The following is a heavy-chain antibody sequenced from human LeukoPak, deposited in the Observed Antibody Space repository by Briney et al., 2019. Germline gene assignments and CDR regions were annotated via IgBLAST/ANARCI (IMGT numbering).Heavy chain of an antibody. CDR2: ISSSGSTI. J-gene: IGHJ4*02. V-gene: IGHV3-48*04. D-gene: IGHD2-8*02. Sequence: GGSLRLSCAASGFSFSTYTMNWVRQAPGKGLEWVSYISSSGSTIYYADSVKGRFTISRDNAKNSLYLQMGSLRVEDTAVYYCARDLESTALYYFDYWGQGTLVTVSS. CDR3: ARDLESTALYYFDY. CDR1: GFSFSTYT.